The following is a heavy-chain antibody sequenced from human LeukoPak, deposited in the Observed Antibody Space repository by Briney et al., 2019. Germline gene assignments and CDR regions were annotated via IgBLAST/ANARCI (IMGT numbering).Heavy chain of an antibody. D-gene: IGHD6-6*01. Sequence: PGGSLRLSCVVSGFTFSDYSMNWVRQAPGKGLEWVANIKQDGSEKYYVDSVKGRFTISRDNAKNSLYLQMNSLRAEDTAVYYCARDRIAARRTGESDYWGQGTLVTVSS. J-gene: IGHJ4*02. CDR3: ARDRIAARRTGESDY. CDR2: IKQDGSEK. CDR1: GFTFSDYS. V-gene: IGHV3-7*01.